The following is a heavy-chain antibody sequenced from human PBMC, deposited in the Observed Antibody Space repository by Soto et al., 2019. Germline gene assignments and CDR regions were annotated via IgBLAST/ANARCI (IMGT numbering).Heavy chain of an antibody. CDR2: IYYSGST. V-gene: IGHV4-59*01. Sequence: PSETLSLTCTVSGGSISSYYWSWIRQPPGKGLEWIGYIYYSGSTNYNPSLKSRVTISVDTSKNQFSLKLSSVTAADTAVYYCARVAGVSRYFDGFDYWGQGTLVTVSS. CDR3: ARVAGVSRYFDGFDY. J-gene: IGHJ4*02. CDR1: GGSISSYY. D-gene: IGHD3-9*01.